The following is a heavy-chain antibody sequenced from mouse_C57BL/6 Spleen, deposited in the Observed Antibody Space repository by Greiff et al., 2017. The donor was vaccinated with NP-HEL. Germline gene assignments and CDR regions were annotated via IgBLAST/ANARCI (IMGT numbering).Heavy chain of an antibody. V-gene: IGHV6-3*01. CDR1: GFTFSNYW. Sequence: EVKVEESGGGLVQPGGSMKLSCVASGFTFSNYWMNWVRQSPEKGLEWVAQIRLKSDNYATHYAESVKGRFTISRDDSKSSVYLQMNNLRAEDTGIYYCTAFYYDYPFDYWGQGTTLTVSS. J-gene: IGHJ2*01. CDR2: IRLKSDNYAT. CDR3: TAFYYDYPFDY. D-gene: IGHD2-4*01.